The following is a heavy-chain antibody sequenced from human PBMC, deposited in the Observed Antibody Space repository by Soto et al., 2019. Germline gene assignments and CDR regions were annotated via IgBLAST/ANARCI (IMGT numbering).Heavy chain of an antibody. D-gene: IGHD2-8*01. CDR3: ARDIMGTNYYYYGMDV. CDR1: GGSISSYY. J-gene: IGHJ6*02. V-gene: IGHV4-59*01. Sequence: SQTLCLSCTVAGGSISSYYWSWIRQPPGKGLEWIGYIYYSGSTNYNPSLKSRVTISVDTSKNQFSLKLSSVTAADTAVYYCARDIMGTNYYYYGMDVWGQGTTVTVSS. CDR2: IYYSGST.